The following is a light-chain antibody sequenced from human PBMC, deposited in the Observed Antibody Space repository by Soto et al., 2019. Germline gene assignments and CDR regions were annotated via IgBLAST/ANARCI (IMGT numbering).Light chain of an antibody. J-gene: IGKJ1*01. CDR3: QQDETHST. V-gene: IGKV1-5*01. CDR1: QSISTW. Sequence: DMQLTQSPYTLSASVGDRVTITCRASQSISTWLAWYQQKPGKAPKLLIYDASNLESGFPSRFSGSGSGTEFSLTISSLQPDDFATYGRQQDETHSTVGQVPK. CDR2: DAS.